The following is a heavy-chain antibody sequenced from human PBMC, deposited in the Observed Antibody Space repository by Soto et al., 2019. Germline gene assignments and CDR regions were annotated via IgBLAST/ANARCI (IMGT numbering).Heavy chain of an antibody. Sequence: ASVKVSCKASGGTFSSYAISWVRQAPGQGLEWMGGIIPIFGTANYAQKFQGRVTITADESTSTAYMELSSLRSEDTAVYYCARGNCSSPNCYSFSGYYGMDVWGQGTTVTV. CDR2: IIPIFGTA. J-gene: IGHJ6*02. CDR3: ARGNCSSPNCYSFSGYYGMDV. D-gene: IGHD2-2*01. V-gene: IGHV1-69*13. CDR1: GGTFSSYA.